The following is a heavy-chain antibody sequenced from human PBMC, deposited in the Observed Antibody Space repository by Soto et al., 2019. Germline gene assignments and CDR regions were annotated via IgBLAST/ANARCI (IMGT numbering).Heavy chain of an antibody. J-gene: IGHJ3*02. V-gene: IGHV4-30-4*01. CDR1: GGSISSGDYY. CDR2: IYYSGST. D-gene: IGHD5-18*01. Sequence: QVQLQESGPGLVKPSQTLSLTCTVSGGSISSGDYYWSWIRQPPGKGLEWIGYIYYSGSTYYNPSLKSRVTISVDTSKNQFSLKLSSVTAADTAVYYCARDLKQLWLTGDAFDIWGQGTMVTVSS. CDR3: ARDLKQLWLTGDAFDI.